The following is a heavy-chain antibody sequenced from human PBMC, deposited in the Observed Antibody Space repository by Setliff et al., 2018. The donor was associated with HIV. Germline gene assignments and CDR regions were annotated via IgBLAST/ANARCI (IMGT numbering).Heavy chain of an antibody. D-gene: IGHD2-2*01. V-gene: IGHV1-46*01. Sequence: ASVKVSCKASGYTFTSYYMHWVRQAPGQGLEWMGIINPSGGSTSYAQKFQGRVTMTRDTSINTAYMELSSLRSDDTAVYYCARGSTAVNYYYYHMDVWGKGTTVTVS. CDR1: GYTFTSYY. J-gene: IGHJ6*03. CDR2: INPSGGST. CDR3: ARGSTAVNYYYYHMDV.